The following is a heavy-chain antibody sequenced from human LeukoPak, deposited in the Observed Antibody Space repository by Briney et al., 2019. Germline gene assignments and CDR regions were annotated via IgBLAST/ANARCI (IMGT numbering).Heavy chain of an antibody. Sequence: GGSLRLSCAASGFTFSSYAMSWVRQAPGKGLEWVSAISGSGGSTYYADSVKGRFTIPRDNYMNTLYLQMNSLRAEDTAVYYCAKPLGYCSSSSCFQYYYYGMDVWGKGTTVTVSS. V-gene: IGHV3-23*01. D-gene: IGHD2-2*01. CDR3: AKPLGYCSSSSCFQYYYYGMDV. J-gene: IGHJ6*04. CDR1: GFTFSSYA. CDR2: ISGSGGST.